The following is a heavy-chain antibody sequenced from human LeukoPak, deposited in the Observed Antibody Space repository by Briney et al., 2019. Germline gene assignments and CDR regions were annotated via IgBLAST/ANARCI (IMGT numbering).Heavy chain of an antibody. V-gene: IGHV4-30-2*01. D-gene: IGHD3-22*01. CDR3: ARRYDSSGYYFGTFDI. J-gene: IGHJ3*02. CDR2: IYHSGST. Sequence: SQTLSLTCAVSGGSISSGGYSWRWIRQPPGKGLEWIGYIYHSGSTYYNPSLKSRVTISVDRSKNQFSLKLSSVTAADTAVYYCARRYDSSGYYFGTFDIWGQGTMVTVSS. CDR1: GGSISSGGYS.